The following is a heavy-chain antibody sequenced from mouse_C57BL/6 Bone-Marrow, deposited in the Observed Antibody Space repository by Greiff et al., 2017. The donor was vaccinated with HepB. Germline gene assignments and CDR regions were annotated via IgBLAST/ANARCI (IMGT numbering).Heavy chain of an antibody. V-gene: IGHV3-6*01. CDR3: ARYSNYDFDY. CDR2: ISYDGSN. Sequence: EVKLQESGPGLVKPSQSLSLTCSVTGYSITSGYYWNWIRQFPGNKLEWMGYISYDGSNNYNPSLKNRISITRDTSKNQFFLKLNSVTTEDTATYYCARYSNYDFDYWGQGTTLTVSS. CDR1: GYSITSGYY. J-gene: IGHJ2*01. D-gene: IGHD2-5*01.